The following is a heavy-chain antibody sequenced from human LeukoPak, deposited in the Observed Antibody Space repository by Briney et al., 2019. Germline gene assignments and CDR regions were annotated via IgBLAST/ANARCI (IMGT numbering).Heavy chain of an antibody. D-gene: IGHD4-11*01. CDR2: TDPIGGST. J-gene: IGHJ4*02. V-gene: IGHV1-46*01. CDR3: ARVTTTYLDY. CDR1: GYTFTNYY. Sequence: ASVKVPCKASGYTFTNYYIHWVRQAPGQGLEWMGVTDPIGGSTNYAQKFQGRVTMTRDTSTSTVYMELSSLRSEDSAVYYCARVTTTYLDYWGQGTLVTVSS.